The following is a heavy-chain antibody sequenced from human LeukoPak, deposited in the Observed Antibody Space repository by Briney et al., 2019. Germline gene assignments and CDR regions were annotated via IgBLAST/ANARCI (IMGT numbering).Heavy chain of an antibody. D-gene: IGHD6-19*01. V-gene: IGHV3-48*03. CDR2: ISSSGRTK. CDR1: GITFSRYE. J-gene: IGHJ4*02. CDR3: AREGYSSGSFDY. Sequence: GGSLRLSCAASGITFSRYEMNWVRQAPGKGLEWVSYISSSGRTKYNADSVRGRFTISRDNAKNSLYLQMNSLRAEDTAVYYCAREGYSSGSFDYWGQGTLVTVSS.